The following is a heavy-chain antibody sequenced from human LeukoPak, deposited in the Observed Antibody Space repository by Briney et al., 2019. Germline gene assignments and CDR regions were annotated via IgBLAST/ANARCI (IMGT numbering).Heavy chain of an antibody. D-gene: IGHD6-13*01. J-gene: IGHJ5*02. CDR1: GFTFSSYD. Sequence: GGSLRLSCAVSGFTFSSYDMSWVRPAPGKGLEWVSVIYSGGSTYYADSVKGRFTISRDNSKNTLYLQMNSLRAEDTAVYYCARVHAGYSSSWYSAPSANWFDPWGQGTLVTVSS. V-gene: IGHV3-53*01. CDR2: IYSGGST. CDR3: ARVHAGYSSSWYSAPSANWFDP.